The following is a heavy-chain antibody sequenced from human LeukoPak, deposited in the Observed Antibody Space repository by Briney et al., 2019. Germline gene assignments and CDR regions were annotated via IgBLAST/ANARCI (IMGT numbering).Heavy chain of an antibody. J-gene: IGHJ4*02. CDR1: GGSISSYY. CDR3: ARRPDGTSHFDY. CDR2: IYYSGST. V-gene: IGHV4-59*08. D-gene: IGHD6-6*01. Sequence: SETLSLTCTVSGGSISSYYWRWIRQSPGKGLEWIGYIYYSGSTNYNPSLKSRLTISVDTSKNQFSLRLSSVTAADTAVYYCARRPDGTSHFDYWGQGTLVTVSS.